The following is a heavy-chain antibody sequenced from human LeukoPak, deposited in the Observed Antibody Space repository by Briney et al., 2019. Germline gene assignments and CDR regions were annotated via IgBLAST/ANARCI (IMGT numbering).Heavy chain of an antibody. J-gene: IGHJ3*01. Sequence: GGSLRLSCAASGFTLSGSAVHWVRQASGKGLEWVGRIRSKANSYVTAYAASVKGRFTISRDDSQYTAYLQMNSLQTEDTAVYYCARPRAHDNYGWEAFDVWGQGTMVTVSS. D-gene: IGHD5-24*01. CDR3: ARPRAHDNYGWEAFDV. CDR1: GFTLSGSA. CDR2: IRSKANSYVT. V-gene: IGHV3-73*01.